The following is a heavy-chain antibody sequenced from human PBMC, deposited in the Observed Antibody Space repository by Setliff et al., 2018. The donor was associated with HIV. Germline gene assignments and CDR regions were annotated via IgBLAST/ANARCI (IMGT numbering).Heavy chain of an antibody. CDR3: ARGESTTWDLAEYFQH. Sequence: SETLSLTCTVSGDSINTPFWWSWIRQPAGKGLEWIGRVTNTGDTSYNPSLKSRVTISMDTSKNLFSLKLTSVTAADTAVYYCARGESTTWDLAEYFQHWGHGTLVTVSS. J-gene: IGHJ1*01. CDR1: GDSINTPFW. D-gene: IGHD2-2*01. CDR2: VTNTGDT. V-gene: IGHV4-4*07.